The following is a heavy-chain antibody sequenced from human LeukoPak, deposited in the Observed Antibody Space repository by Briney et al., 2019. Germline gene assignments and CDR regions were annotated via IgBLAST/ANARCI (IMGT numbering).Heavy chain of an antibody. J-gene: IGHJ4*02. CDR2: IGDYGGDI. CDR3: AKRGVVIRVILVGFHKEAYYFDP. Sequence: GRSLRLSCAAAGFTFNNYAMSWVRQVPGKWLEWVSAIGDYGGDIYYADSVKGRFTISTDHPQNTLYLQMNSLRAEETAVYFSAKRGVVIRVILVGFHKEAYYFDPWGQGALVTVSS. CDR1: GFTFNNYA. D-gene: IGHD2/OR15-2a*01. V-gene: IGHV3-23*01.